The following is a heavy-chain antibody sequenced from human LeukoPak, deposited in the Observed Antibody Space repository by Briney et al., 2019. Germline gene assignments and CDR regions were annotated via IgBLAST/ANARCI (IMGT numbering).Heavy chain of an antibody. CDR1: GGSISSYY. D-gene: IGHD4-23*01. V-gene: IGHV4-4*08. CDR3: ARDLDYGGNSGSY. CDR2: IYTSGST. J-gene: IGHJ4*02. Sequence: SETLSLTCTVSGGSISSYYWSWIRQPPGKGLEWIGYIYTSGSTNYNPSLKSRVTMSVDTSKNQFSLKLSSVTAADTAVYYCARDLDYGGNSGSYWGQGTLVTVSS.